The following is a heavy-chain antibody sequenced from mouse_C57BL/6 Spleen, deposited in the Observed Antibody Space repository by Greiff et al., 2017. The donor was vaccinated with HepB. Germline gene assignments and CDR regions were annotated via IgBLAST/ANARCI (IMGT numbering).Heavy chain of an antibody. Sequence: DVKLVESGGGLVKPGGSLKLSCAASGFTFSSYAMSWVRQTPEKRLEWVATISDGGSYTYYPDNVKGRFTISRDNAKNNLYLQMSHLKSEDTAMYYCARENYYSNYDAWFAYWGQGTLVTVSA. CDR1: GFTFSSYA. J-gene: IGHJ3*01. D-gene: IGHD2-5*01. CDR2: ISDGGSYT. V-gene: IGHV5-4*03. CDR3: ARENYYSNYDAWFAY.